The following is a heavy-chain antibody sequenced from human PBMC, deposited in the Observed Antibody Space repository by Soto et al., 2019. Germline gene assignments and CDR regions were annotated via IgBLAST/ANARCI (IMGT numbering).Heavy chain of an antibody. CDR2: ISAYNGNT. D-gene: IGHD6-19*01. Sequence: APAKLCWEACRYGFTSCALCWVRHAHEQGLEWMGWISAYNGNTNYAQKLQGRVTMTTDTSTSTAYMELRSLRSDDTAVYYCARAKIAVAAIFAFRGHGTLVTGSP. CDR3: ARAKIAVAAIFAF. CDR1: RYGFTSCA. V-gene: IGHV1-18*01. J-gene: IGHJ4*01.